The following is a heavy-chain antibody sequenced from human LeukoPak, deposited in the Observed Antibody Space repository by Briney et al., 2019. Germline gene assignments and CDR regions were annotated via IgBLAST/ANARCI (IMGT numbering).Heavy chain of an antibody. CDR2: ISSSGSTI. CDR3: ARAPGGSYGPTTDFDY. J-gene: IGHJ4*02. V-gene: IGHV3-48*03. D-gene: IGHD1-26*01. CDR1: GFTFSSYE. Sequence: GGSLRLSCAASGFTFSSYEVNWVRQAPGKGLEWVSYISSSGSTIYYADSVKGRFTISRGNAKNSLYLQMNSLRAEDTAVYYCARAPGGSYGPTTDFDYWGQGTLVTVSS.